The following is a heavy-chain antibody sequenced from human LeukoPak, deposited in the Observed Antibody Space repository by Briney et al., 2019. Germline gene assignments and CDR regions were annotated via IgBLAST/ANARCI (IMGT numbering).Heavy chain of an antibody. CDR1: GYVFTNYY. CDR2: INPSGGST. D-gene: IGHD3-22*01. CDR3: ARAGYDSSGYYSY. J-gene: IGHJ4*02. V-gene: IGHV1-46*01. Sequence: ASVKVSCKASGYVFTNYYMHWVRQAPGQGLEWMGIINPSGGSTTYAQKFQGRVTMTRDTSTSTVYMEVSSLRSEDTAVYYCARAGYDSSGYYSYWGQGTLVTVSS.